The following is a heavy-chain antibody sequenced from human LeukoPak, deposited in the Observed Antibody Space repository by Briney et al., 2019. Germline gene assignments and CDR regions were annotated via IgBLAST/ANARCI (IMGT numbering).Heavy chain of an antibody. CDR3: ARVTDHMFYGSGSYRLEYNWFDP. V-gene: IGHV3-21*01. J-gene: IGHJ5*02. CDR1: GFSFSSYS. D-gene: IGHD3-10*01. Sequence: EGSLRLSCAASGFSFSSYSMNWVRQAPGKGLEWVSSISTSSSYIYYADSVKGRFTISRDNAKNSLYLQMNSLRAEDTAVYYCARVTDHMFYGSGSYRLEYNWFDPWGQGTLVTVSS. CDR2: ISTSSSYI.